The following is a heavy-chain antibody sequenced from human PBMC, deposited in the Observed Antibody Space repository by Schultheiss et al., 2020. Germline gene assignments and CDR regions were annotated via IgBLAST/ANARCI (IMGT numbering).Heavy chain of an antibody. CDR3: ARATGYSSGWYDY. Sequence: GSLRLSCTVSGGSINSYYWSWIRQPAGKGLEWIGRIYTSGSTNYNPSLKSRVTMSVDTSKNQFSLKLTSVTAADTAVYYCARATGYSSGWYDYWGQGTLVTVSS. CDR2: IYTSGST. CDR1: GGSINSYY. V-gene: IGHV4-4*07. J-gene: IGHJ4*02. D-gene: IGHD6-19*01.